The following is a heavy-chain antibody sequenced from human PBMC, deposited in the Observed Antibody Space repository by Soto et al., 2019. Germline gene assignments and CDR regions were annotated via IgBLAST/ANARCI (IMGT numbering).Heavy chain of an antibody. CDR3: VKGNYGPFDY. J-gene: IGHJ4*02. CDR2: LSWNSGSI. V-gene: IGHV3-9*01. D-gene: IGHD3-16*01. Sequence: EVQLVESGGALVEPGRSLRLSCVASGFTFHDYAMHWVRQAPGKGLEWVSTLSWNSGSIGYADSVKSRFTISRDNAKNSLYLQMNSLTVEDTALYYCVKGNYGPFDYWGQGTLVTVSS. CDR1: GFTFHDYA.